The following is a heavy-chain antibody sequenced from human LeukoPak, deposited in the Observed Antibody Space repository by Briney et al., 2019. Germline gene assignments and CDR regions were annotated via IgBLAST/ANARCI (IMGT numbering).Heavy chain of an antibody. D-gene: IGHD3-22*01. CDR2: ISSSSSHI. CDR1: GFTFSSYS. Sequence: NAGGSLRLSCAASGFTFSSYSMNWVRQAPGKGLEWVSSISSSSSHIYYADSVKGRFTISRDNAKNSLYLQMNSLRAEDTAVYYCARENYYETSGLDYWGQGALSPSPQ. V-gene: IGHV3-21*01. J-gene: IGHJ4*02. CDR3: ARENYYETSGLDY.